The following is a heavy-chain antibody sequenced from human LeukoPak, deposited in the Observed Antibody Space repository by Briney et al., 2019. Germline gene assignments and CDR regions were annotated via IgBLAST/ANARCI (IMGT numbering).Heavy chain of an antibody. CDR2: ISAYNGNT. V-gene: IGHV1-18*01. Sequence: ASVKVSCKASGYTFTSYGISWVRQAPGQGLEWMGWISAYNGNTNYAQKLQGRVTITADESTSTAYMELSSLRSEDTAVYYCAREVEESGYYLSFDYWGQGTLVTVSS. J-gene: IGHJ4*02. CDR1: GYTFTSYG. D-gene: IGHD3-22*01. CDR3: AREVEESGYYLSFDY.